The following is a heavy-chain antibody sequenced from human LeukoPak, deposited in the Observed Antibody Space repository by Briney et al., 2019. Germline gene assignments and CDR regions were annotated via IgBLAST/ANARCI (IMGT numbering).Heavy chain of an antibody. D-gene: IGHD2-2*01. CDR2: ISSSSSYI. J-gene: IGHJ3*02. CDR1: GFPFSSYS. CDR3: ARAGAKTGSTSCLAFDI. Sequence: GGSLSLFCAASGFPFSSYSMNWVRQAPGGGLEWVSSISSSSSYIYYADSVKGRFTISRDNAKNSLYLQMNSLRAEDTAVYYCARAGAKTGSTSCLAFDIWGQGTMVTVSS. V-gene: IGHV3-21*01.